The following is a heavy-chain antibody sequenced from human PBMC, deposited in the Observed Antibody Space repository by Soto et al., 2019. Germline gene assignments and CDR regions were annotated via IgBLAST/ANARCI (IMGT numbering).Heavy chain of an antibody. V-gene: IGHV3-15*07. CDR1: GFTFTNAW. D-gene: IGHD1-7*01. J-gene: IGHJ3*02. CDR3: STTKVGTNTFGI. Sequence: EVQLVESGGGLVTPGGSLRLSCEASGFTFTNAWMNWVRQAPGQGLEWVGRIRSNSDGGTTDYAAPVKGRFSISRDDSKNTLDLQMNSLKTEDTAVYYCSTTKVGTNTFGIWGQGTMVTVSS. CDR2: IRSNSDGGTT.